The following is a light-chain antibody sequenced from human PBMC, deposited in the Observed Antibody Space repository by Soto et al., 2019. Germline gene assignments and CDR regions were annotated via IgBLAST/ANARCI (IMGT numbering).Light chain of an antibody. CDR3: QQYDNLPLT. CDR2: DAS. Sequence: DIQMSQSPSSLSASVRDRVTITCQASQDISNYLNWYQQKPGKAPKLLIYDASNLGTGVPSRFSGSGSGTDFTFTISSLQPEDSATYYCQQYDNLPLTFGGGTKVEIK. CDR1: QDISNY. J-gene: IGKJ4*01. V-gene: IGKV1-33*01.